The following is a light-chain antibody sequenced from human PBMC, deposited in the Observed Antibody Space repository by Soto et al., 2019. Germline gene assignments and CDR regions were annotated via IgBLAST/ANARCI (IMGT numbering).Light chain of an antibody. Sequence: QSALTQPASVSGSPGQSITISCTGTSSDVGGYNYVSWYQQHPGKAPKLMIYEVSNRPSGVSNRFSGPKSGNTASLTISGLQAEDEADYYCSSYTSSNVVFGGGTKLTVL. CDR2: EVS. J-gene: IGLJ2*01. CDR3: SSYTSSNVV. CDR1: SSDVGGYNY. V-gene: IGLV2-14*01.